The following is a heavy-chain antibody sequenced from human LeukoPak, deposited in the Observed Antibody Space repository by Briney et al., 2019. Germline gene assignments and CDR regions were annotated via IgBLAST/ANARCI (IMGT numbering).Heavy chain of an antibody. CDR1: GFTFSSYE. CDR2: IASGGGANR. J-gene: IGHJ6*02. V-gene: IGHV3-48*03. Sequence: HPGGSLRLSCAASGFTFSSYEMNWVRQAPGKGLEWVSYIASGGGANRFYSESVKGRFTISRDNAKNSLYLHMNSLRAEDTGVYYCAGIGTTTRGPAGLDVWGQGTTVTVSS. CDR3: AGIGTTTRGPAGLDV. D-gene: IGHD2/OR15-2a*01.